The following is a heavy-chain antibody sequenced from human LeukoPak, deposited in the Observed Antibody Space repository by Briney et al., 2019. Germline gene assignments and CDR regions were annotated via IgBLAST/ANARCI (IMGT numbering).Heavy chain of an antibody. J-gene: IGHJ4*02. V-gene: IGHV4-34*01. CDR3: ASFTTIFGVVAYFDY. CDR1: GGSFSGYY. D-gene: IGHD3-3*01. CDR2: INHSGST. Sequence: SETLPLTCAVYGGSFSGYYWSWIRQPPGKGLEWIGEINHSGSTNYNPSLKSRVTISVDTSKNQFSLKLSSVTAADTAVYYCASFTTIFGVVAYFDYWGQGTLVTVSS.